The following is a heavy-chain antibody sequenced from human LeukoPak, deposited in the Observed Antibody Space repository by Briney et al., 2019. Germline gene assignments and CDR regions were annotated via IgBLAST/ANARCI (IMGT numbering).Heavy chain of an antibody. CDR2: IYSGGSK. D-gene: IGHD3-9*01. CDR3: AREDRYKTGSFDY. V-gene: IGHV3-66*01. CDR1: GLTVSGNH. Sequence: GGSLRLSCAASGLTVSGNHMSWVRQAPGKGLEWVSVIYSGGSKYYADSVKGRFTISREDYINTLYLQMNSLKTEDTAVYYCAREDRYKTGSFDYWGQGTLVTVSS. J-gene: IGHJ4*02.